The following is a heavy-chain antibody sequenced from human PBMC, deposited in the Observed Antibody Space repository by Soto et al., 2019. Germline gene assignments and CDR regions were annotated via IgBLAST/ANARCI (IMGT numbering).Heavy chain of an antibody. J-gene: IGHJ3*02. CDR2: ISGSGGNT. V-gene: IGHV3-23*01. CDR1: GFTFSSYA. D-gene: IGHD3-10*01. CDR3: AKGREGFGNDAFDI. Sequence: EVQLLESGGGLVQPGGSLTPSCAASGFTFSSYAMRWVRQAPGKRLEWVSGISGSGGNTDYANSVKGQFTISRDNSKNTLYLQMNSLRAQYTAVYYCAKGREGFGNDAFDIWGQGTMVTVSS.